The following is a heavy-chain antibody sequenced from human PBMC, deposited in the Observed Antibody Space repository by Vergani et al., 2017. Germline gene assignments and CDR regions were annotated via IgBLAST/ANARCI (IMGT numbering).Heavy chain of an antibody. V-gene: IGHV3-7*03. J-gene: IGHJ3*01. CDR3: VRVLLLPKKASGGAFDV. CDR1: GFTLNTYW. D-gene: IGHD3-10*01. CDR2: INQDGSEK. Sequence: EVQLVESGGGLVQPGGSLRLSCGASGFTLNTYWMDWVRQAPGKGLEWVANINQDGSEKYYVDSVKGRFTISKDSAKNLVYLQMNSLRAEDTALYYCVRVLLLPKKASGGAFDVWGQGTKVTVYS.